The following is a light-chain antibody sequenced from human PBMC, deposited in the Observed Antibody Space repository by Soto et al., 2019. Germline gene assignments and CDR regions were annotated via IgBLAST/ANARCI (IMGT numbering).Light chain of an antibody. J-gene: IGKJ1*01. CDR3: QQYDTSPQT. V-gene: IGKV3-20*01. CDR1: QTVRHNY. Sequence: IVLTQSPGTLSLSPGEGATLSCRASQTVRHNYVAWYQHRPGQAPRLLIYGASHSATGIPDRFSGSGSGTDFTLTISRLEPEDFAVYYCQQYDTSPQTFGPGTKVDI. CDR2: GAS.